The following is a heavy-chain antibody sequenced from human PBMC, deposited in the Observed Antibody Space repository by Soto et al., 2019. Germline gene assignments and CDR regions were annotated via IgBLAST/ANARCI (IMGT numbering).Heavy chain of an antibody. CDR3: VKDSRSSGWKYYYYGMDV. CDR2: ISYDGSNK. D-gene: IGHD6-19*01. Sequence: QVQLVESGGGVVQPGRSLRLSCAASGFTFSSYGMHWVRQAPGKGLEWVAVISYDGSNKYYADSVKGRFTISRDNSKNTLYLQMNSLRAEDTAVYYCVKDSRSSGWKYYYYGMDVWGQGTTVTVSS. J-gene: IGHJ6*02. V-gene: IGHV3-30*18. CDR1: GFTFSSYG.